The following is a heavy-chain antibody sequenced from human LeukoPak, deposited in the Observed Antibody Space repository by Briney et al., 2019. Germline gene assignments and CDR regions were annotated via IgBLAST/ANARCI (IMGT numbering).Heavy chain of an antibody. D-gene: IGHD3-22*01. Sequence: GGSLRLSCAASGFTFSNYAMSWVRQAPGEGLEWVSAMSGSGASTFYADSVKGRFTISRDNSKNTLYLQMNSLRAEDTALCYCAKGKDTYNYDSSGYYFGEYWGQGTLVTVST. J-gene: IGHJ4*02. CDR2: MSGSGAST. CDR3: AKGKDTYNYDSSGYYFGEY. V-gene: IGHV3-23*01. CDR1: GFTFSNYA.